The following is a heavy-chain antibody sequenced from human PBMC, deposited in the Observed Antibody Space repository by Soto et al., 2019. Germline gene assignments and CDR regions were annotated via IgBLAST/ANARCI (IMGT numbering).Heavy chain of an antibody. Sequence: ASVKVSCKASGYTFTSYDINWVRQATGQGLEWMGWMNPNSGNTGYAQKFQGRVTMTRNTSISTAYMELSSLRSEDTAVYYCARGIQRIMITFGGEKYAFDIWGQGTMVTVSS. D-gene: IGHD3-16*01. V-gene: IGHV1-8*01. J-gene: IGHJ3*02. CDR3: ARGIQRIMITFGGEKYAFDI. CDR1: GYTFTSYD. CDR2: MNPNSGNT.